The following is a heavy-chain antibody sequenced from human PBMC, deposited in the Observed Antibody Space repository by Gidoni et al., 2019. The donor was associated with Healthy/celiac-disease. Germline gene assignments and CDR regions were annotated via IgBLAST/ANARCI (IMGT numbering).Heavy chain of an antibody. Sequence: QVQLQESGPGLVKPSEPLSLTGTVSGGYISRYYWSWIRQPPGKGLEWIGYIYYSGSTNYNPALKSRVTISVDTSKNQFSLKLGSVTAADTAVYYCAREEYYGSGFRYFDLWGRGTLVTVSS. CDR1: GGYISRYY. J-gene: IGHJ2*01. D-gene: IGHD3-10*01. V-gene: IGHV4-59*01. CDR3: AREEYYGSGFRYFDL. CDR2: IYYSGST.